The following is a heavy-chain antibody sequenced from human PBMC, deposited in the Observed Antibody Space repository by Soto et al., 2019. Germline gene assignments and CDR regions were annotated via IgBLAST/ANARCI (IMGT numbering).Heavy chain of an antibody. CDR2: IYYSGST. V-gene: IGHV4-30-4*01. CDR3: PRRSITMIVVVTDAFDI. J-gene: IGHJ3*02. CDR1: GGSISSGDYY. D-gene: IGHD3-22*01. Sequence: PSETLSLTCTVSGGSISSGDYYWSWIRQPPGKGLEWIGYIYYSGSTYYNPSLKSRVTISVDTSKNQFSLQLSSVTAADTAVYYCPRRSITMIVVVTDAFDIWGQATMVTVSS.